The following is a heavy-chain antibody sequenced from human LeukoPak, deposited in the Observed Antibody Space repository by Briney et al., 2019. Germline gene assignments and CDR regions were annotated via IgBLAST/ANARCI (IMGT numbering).Heavy chain of an antibody. J-gene: IGHJ4*02. D-gene: IGHD2-15*01. CDR1: RFIFSNYA. Sequence: GGSLRLSCAASRFIFSNYAMHWVRQAPGKGLDWVSVISYHGRDQFYADSVKGRFTISRDSSKDTLYLQMDSLRTEDTAVYYCVRQDCSGGSCYLDYWGQGTLVTVSS. CDR3: VRQDCSGGSCYLDY. V-gene: IGHV3-30*04. CDR2: ISYHGRDQ.